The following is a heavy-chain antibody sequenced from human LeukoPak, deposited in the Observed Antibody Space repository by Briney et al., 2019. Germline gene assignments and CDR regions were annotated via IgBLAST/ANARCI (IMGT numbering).Heavy chain of an antibody. V-gene: IGHV1-24*01. CDR2: FDPEDGET. Sequence: ASVKVSCKVSGYTLTELSMHWVRQAPGKGLEWMGGFDPEDGETIYAQKFQGRVTITADESTSTAYMELSSLRSEDTAVYYCASPGRRPRQNKYGYFDYWGQGTLVTVSS. CDR3: ASPGRRPRQNKYGYFDY. CDR1: GYTLTELS. J-gene: IGHJ4*02. D-gene: IGHD1-26*01.